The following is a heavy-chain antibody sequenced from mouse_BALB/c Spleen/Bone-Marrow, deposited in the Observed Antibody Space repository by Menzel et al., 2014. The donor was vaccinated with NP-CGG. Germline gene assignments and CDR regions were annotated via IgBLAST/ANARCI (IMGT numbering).Heavy chain of an antibody. V-gene: IGHV1-54*01. D-gene: IGHD2-14*01. CDR2: INPGSGGT. CDR1: GYAFTNYL. Sequence: QVQLQQPGAELVRPGTSVKVSCKASGYAFTNYLIEWVKQRPGQGLEWIGVINPGSGGTNYNEKFKGKATLTADKSSSTAHMQLSSLTSDDSAVYFCARGDYRSYYFDYWGQGTTLTVSS. CDR3: ARGDYRSYYFDY. J-gene: IGHJ2*01.